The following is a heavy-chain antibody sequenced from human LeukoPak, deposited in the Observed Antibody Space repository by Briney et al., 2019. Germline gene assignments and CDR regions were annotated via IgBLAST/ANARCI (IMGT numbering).Heavy chain of an antibody. Sequence: KPGGSLRLSCAASGFTFSGYYMSWIRQAPGKGLEWVSYISSSGSTIYYADSVKGRFTISRDNAKNSLYLQMNSLRAEDTAVYYCAKDHHVLPKILWFGELIYGLYYYYMDVWGKGTTVTISS. CDR3: AKDHHVLPKILWFGELIYGLYYYYMDV. CDR2: ISSSGSTI. J-gene: IGHJ6*03. CDR1: GFTFSGYY. V-gene: IGHV3-11*04. D-gene: IGHD3-10*01.